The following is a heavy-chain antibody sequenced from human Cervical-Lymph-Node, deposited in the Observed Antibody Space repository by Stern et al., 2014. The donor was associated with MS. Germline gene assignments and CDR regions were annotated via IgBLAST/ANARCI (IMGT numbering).Heavy chain of an antibody. Sequence: EVQLVESGGGLVQPGGSLRLSCEASGFTFSTYWMSWVRQAPGKGLEWVANINQDGSAKDYVDSVEARFPISRDNAKRSLHLQMNNLRVEDTAVYYCARGIEQWGQGTLVTVSS. CDR2: INQDGSAK. CDR3: ARGIEQ. D-gene: IGHD3-16*02. V-gene: IGHV3-7*01. CDR1: GFTFSTYW. J-gene: IGHJ4*02.